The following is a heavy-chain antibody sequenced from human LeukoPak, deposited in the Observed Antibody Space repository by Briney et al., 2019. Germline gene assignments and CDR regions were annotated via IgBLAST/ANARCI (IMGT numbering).Heavy chain of an antibody. CDR3: ARARREADGYGEYYFDY. Sequence: XWVXXIKQDGSEKYYVDSVKGRFTISRDNAKNSLYLQMNSLRAEDTAVYYCARARREADGYGEYYFDYWGQGTLVTVSS. CDR2: IKQDGSEK. J-gene: IGHJ4*02. V-gene: IGHV3-7*03. D-gene: IGHD5-24*01.